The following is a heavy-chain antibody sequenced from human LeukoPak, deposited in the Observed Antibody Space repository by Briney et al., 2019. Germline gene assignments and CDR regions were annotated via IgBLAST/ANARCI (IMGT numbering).Heavy chain of an antibody. V-gene: IGHV1-2*02. D-gene: IGHD3-16*02. CDR1: GYTFTGYY. CDR3: ARDPQIMITFGGVIAPSYYFDY. J-gene: IGHJ4*02. CDR2: INPNSGGT. Sequence: GASVKVSCKASGYTFTGYYMHWVRQAPGQGLEWMGWINPNSGGTNYAQKFQGRVTMTRDTSISTAYTELSRMRSDDTAVYYCARDPQIMITFGGVIAPSYYFDYWGQGTLVTVSS.